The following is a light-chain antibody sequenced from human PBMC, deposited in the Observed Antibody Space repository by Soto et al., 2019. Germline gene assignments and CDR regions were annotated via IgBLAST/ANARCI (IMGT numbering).Light chain of an antibody. CDR2: DAS. Sequence: EIVLTQSPATLSLSPGERATLSCRASQSVSSYLAWYQQKPGQAPRLLIYDASNRATGIPARFSGSGSGTNFTLTISSLEPEDFAVYYSQQRSNWLGGTFGQGTKLEIK. J-gene: IGKJ2*01. V-gene: IGKV3-11*01. CDR3: QQRSNWLGGT. CDR1: QSVSSY.